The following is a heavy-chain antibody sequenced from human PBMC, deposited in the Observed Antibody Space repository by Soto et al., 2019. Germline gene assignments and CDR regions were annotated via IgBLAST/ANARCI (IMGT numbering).Heavy chain of an antibody. CDR3: ARDRDWNLAC. Sequence: QVQLVQSEAEVKKPGASVKVSCKASGYTFSRFGFSWMRQAPGQGLEWMGWIYIDDTKYAQNLQGRVTMTTDTSTSTVYMELRSLRSDDTAVYYCARDRDWNLACWGQGTLVTVSS. V-gene: IGHV1-18*01. CDR2: IYIDDT. CDR1: GYTFSRFG. J-gene: IGHJ4*02. D-gene: IGHD1-1*01.